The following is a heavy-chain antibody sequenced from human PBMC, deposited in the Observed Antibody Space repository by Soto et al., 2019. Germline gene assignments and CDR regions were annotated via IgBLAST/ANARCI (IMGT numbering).Heavy chain of an antibody. V-gene: IGHV4-34*01. J-gene: IGHJ3*02. Sequence: SETLSLTCAVYGGSFSGYYWSWIRQPPGKGLEWIGEINHSGSTNYNPSLKSRVTISVDTSKDQFSLKLSSVTAADTAVYYCARGLGTTKKVAFDIWGQGTMVTVSS. CDR1: GGSFSGYY. D-gene: IGHD1-1*01. CDR2: INHSGST. CDR3: ARGLGTTKKVAFDI.